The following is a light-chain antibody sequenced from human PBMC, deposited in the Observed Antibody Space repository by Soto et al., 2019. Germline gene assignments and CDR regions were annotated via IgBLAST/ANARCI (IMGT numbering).Light chain of an antibody. Sequence: EIVLTQSPATLSLSPGERATLSCRASQSVSSYLAWYQQKPGQAPRLLIYDASNRATGIPARFSGTGSGTDFTLTISTLVPEDFAVYYCQQRSNWPFTFGQGTKVEIK. V-gene: IGKV3-11*01. CDR3: QQRSNWPFT. J-gene: IGKJ1*01. CDR2: DAS. CDR1: QSVSSY.